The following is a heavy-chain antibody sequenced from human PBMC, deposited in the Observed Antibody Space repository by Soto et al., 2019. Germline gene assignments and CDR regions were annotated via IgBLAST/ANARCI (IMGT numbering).Heavy chain of an antibody. D-gene: IGHD6-19*01. Sequence: QVQLVESGGGVVQPGRSLRLSCTSSGFTFHNYGLHWVRQAPGKGLEWVAVIWNDGSNKFYADSVKGRFTISRDNSKNMLSLQMSSLSAEDTGVYYCARAFSSGWSNYYYGLPVWGQGTTVTVSS. CDR3: ARAFSSGWSNYYYGLPV. V-gene: IGHV3-33*01. J-gene: IGHJ6*02. CDR2: IWNDGSNK. CDR1: GFTFHNYG.